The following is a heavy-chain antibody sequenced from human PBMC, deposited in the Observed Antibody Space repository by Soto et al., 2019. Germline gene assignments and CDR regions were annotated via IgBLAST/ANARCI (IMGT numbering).Heavy chain of an antibody. V-gene: IGHV3-23*01. CDR1: GFTFSSYA. Sequence: EVQLLESGGGLVQPGWSLRLSCAASGFTFSSYAMSWVRQAPGKGLEWVSAICGSGGSTYYADSVKGRCTISRDNSKNTLYQQMNSMRAEDTDVYYCAKIHFLYFDCWGQGTLVTVSS. CDR3: AKIHFLYFDC. D-gene: IGHD3-3*02. CDR2: ICGSGGST. J-gene: IGHJ4*02.